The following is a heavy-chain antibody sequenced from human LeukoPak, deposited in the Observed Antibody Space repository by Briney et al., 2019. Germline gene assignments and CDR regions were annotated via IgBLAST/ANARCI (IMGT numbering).Heavy chain of an antibody. D-gene: IGHD6-13*01. J-gene: IGHJ4*02. CDR2: INPNSGGT. Sequence: GASVKVSCKASGYTFTDYYIHWVRQAPGQGLEWMGWINPNSGGTNYAQKFQGSVTMTRDTSITTAYMELSSLTSDDTAEYFCARGAFGLSSSWYNWDYWGQGSLVTVSS. V-gene: IGHV1-2*02. CDR1: GYTFTDYY. CDR3: ARGAFGLSSSWYNWDY.